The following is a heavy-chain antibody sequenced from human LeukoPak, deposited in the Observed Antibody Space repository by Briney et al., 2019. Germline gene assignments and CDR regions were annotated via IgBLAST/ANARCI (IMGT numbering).Heavy chain of an antibody. J-gene: IGHJ3*02. D-gene: IGHD1-26*01. V-gene: IGHV4-59*08. Sequence: PSETLSLTCTVSGGSISSYYWSWIRQPPGKGLEWIGYIYYSGSTNYNPSLKSRVTISVDTSKSQFSLELTSVTAADTAVYYCARHSGSYLKSALHIWGQGTMVTVSS. CDR3: ARHSGSYLKSALHI. CDR2: IYYSGST. CDR1: GGSISSYY.